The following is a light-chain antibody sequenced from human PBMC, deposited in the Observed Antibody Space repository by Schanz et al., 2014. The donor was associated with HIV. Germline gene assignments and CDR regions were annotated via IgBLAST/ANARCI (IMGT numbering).Light chain of an antibody. J-gene: IGLJ2*01. CDR2: DVS. CDR1: SSDVGGFKY. V-gene: IGLV2-14*03. Sequence: QSVLTQPRSVSGSPGQSVTISCTGTSSDVGGFKYLSWYQQHPGKAPKLIIYDVSNRPSGISYRFSGSKSGNTASLTISGLQAEDEGDYYCSSYTSTNTLVVFGGGTKLTVL. CDR3: SSYTSTNTLVV.